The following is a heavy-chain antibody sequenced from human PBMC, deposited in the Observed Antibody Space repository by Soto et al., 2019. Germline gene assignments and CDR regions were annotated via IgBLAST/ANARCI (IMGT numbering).Heavy chain of an antibody. CDR3: AGVWGPASGPITS. J-gene: IGHJ5*02. D-gene: IGHD3-16*01. CDR2: IKQDGSEK. V-gene: IGHV3-7*01. CDR1: GFIFSSYW. Sequence: EVQLVESGGGLVQPGGSLSLSCAASGFIFSSYWMSWVRQGPGEGLEWVANIKQDGSEKYYVDSVKGRFTISRDNAKDSLYLQMNDLRAEDTAVYYCAGVWGPASGPITSWGQGILVTVSS.